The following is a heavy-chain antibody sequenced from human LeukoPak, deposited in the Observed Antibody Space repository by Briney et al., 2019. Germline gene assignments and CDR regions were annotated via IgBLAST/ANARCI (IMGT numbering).Heavy chain of an antibody. CDR1: GFTFSSYA. J-gene: IGHJ4*02. Sequence: GGSLRLSCAASGFTFSSYAMSWVRQAPGKGLEWVSAISGSGGSTYYADSVKGRFTISRDNSKNTLYLQMNSLRAEDTAVYYCAKVTIVVVPAAMGFDYWGQGTLVTVSS. CDR3: AKVTIVVVPAAMGFDY. CDR2: ISGSGGST. V-gene: IGHV3-23*01. D-gene: IGHD2-2*01.